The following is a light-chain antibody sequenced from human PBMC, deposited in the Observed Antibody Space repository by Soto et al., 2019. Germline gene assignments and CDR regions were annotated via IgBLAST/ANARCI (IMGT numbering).Light chain of an antibody. CDR3: SSYTSRAPGVV. V-gene: IGLV2-14*03. CDR1: NSDVGGSNY. Sequence: QSLLTPPASVSGSPGQSITIACSGTNSDVGGSNYVSWYQQHPGEAPKLMIYDVSYRPSGVSNRFSGSKSGNTASLTISGLQAEDEADYFCSSYTSRAPGVVFGGGTKLTVL. J-gene: IGLJ2*01. CDR2: DVS.